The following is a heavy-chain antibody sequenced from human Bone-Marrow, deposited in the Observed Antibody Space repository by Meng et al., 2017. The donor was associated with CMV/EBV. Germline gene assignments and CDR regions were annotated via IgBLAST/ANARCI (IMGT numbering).Heavy chain of an antibody. CDR1: GYTFTSYG. D-gene: IGHD3-3*01. CDR2: ISAYNGNT. Sequence: ASVKVSCKASGYTFTSYGISWVRQAPGQGLEWMGWISAYNGNTNYAQKLQGRVTMTTDTSTSTAYMELRSLRSDDTAVYYCARGTIFGVVIGCGMDVWAQGTTVTVPS. CDR3: ARGTIFGVVIGCGMDV. J-gene: IGHJ6*02. V-gene: IGHV1-18*01.